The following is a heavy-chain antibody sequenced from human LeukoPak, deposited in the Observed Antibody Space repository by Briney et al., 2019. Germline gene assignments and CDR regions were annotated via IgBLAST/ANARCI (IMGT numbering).Heavy chain of an antibody. CDR3: ARDRAHRNDDWFDP. CDR2: ISYDGSSK. D-gene: IGHD1-1*01. CDR1: GFTFSSYA. Sequence: GGSLRLSCAASGFTFSSYAMHWVRQAPGKGLEWLAVISYDGSSKYYADSVKGGFTISRDNSKNTLYLQMNSLRAEDTAVYYCARDRAHRNDDWFDPWGQGPLVTVSS. V-gene: IGHV3-30*04. J-gene: IGHJ5*02.